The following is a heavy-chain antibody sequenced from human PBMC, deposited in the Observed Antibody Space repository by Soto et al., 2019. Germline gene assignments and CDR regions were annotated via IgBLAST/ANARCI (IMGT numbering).Heavy chain of an antibody. CDR2: INWNGGST. CDR1: GFTFDDYG. Sequence: GGSLRLSCAASGFTFDDYGMSWVRQAPGKGLEWVSGINWNGGSTGYADSVKGRFTISRDNAKNSLYLQMNSLRAEDTAVYYCAKGGTAARLDYYFYMDVWGKGTTVTVSS. J-gene: IGHJ6*03. CDR3: AKGGTAARLDYYFYMDV. D-gene: IGHD6-6*01. V-gene: IGHV3-20*04.